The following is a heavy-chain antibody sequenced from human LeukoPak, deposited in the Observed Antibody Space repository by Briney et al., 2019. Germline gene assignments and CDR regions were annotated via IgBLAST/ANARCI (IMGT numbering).Heavy chain of an antibody. V-gene: IGHV1-3*01. J-gene: IGHJ4*02. Sequence: AASVKVSCKASGYTFTSYAMHWVRQAPGQRLEWMGWINAGNGNTKYSRKFQGRVTITRDTSASTAYTELSSLRSEDTAVYYCARDHYSSVSYWFDYWGQGTLVTVSS. CDR1: GYTFTSYA. D-gene: IGHD6-19*01. CDR2: INAGNGNT. CDR3: ARDHYSSVSYWFDY.